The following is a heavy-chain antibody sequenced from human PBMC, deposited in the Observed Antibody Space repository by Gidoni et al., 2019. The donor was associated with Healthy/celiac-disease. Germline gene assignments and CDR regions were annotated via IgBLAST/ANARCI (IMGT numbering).Heavy chain of an antibody. CDR3: ARAGGTITRDYGMDV. D-gene: IGHD4-4*01. Sequence: QVQLVQSGAAVKKPGASVKVSCKPSAYPFTSYDINWGRQATGQGLEWMGWMNPNSGNTGYAQKFQGRVTMTRNTSISTAYMELSSLRSEDTAVYYCARAGGTITRDYGMDVWGQGTTVTVSS. V-gene: IGHV1-8*01. CDR1: AYPFTSYD. CDR2: MNPNSGNT. J-gene: IGHJ6*02.